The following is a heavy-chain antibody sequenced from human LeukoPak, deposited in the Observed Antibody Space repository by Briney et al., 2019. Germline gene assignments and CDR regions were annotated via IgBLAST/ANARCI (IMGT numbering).Heavy chain of an antibody. Sequence: ASVKVSRKASGYTFTNYGISWVRQAPGQGLEWMGWISAYNGNTNYAQKLQGRVTMTTDTSTNTAYMELRSLRSDDTAVYYCARDQVRTVAGTYYYYGMDVWGQGTTVTVSS. D-gene: IGHD6-19*01. CDR2: ISAYNGNT. V-gene: IGHV1-18*01. CDR1: GYTFTNYG. CDR3: ARDQVRTVAGTYYYYGMDV. J-gene: IGHJ6*02.